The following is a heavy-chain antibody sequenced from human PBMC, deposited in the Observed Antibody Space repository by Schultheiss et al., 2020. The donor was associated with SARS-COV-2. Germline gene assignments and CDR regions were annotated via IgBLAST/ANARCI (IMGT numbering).Heavy chain of an antibody. Sequence: SETLSLTCAVYGGSFSGYYWSWIRQPPGKGLEWIGEINHSGSTNYNPSLKSRVTISVDTSKNQFSLKLSSVTAADTAVYYCARGNGITIFGVVIIDWFDPWGQGTLVTVSS. V-gene: IGHV4-34*01. D-gene: IGHD3-3*01. J-gene: IGHJ5*02. CDR1: GGSFSGYY. CDR2: INHSGST. CDR3: ARGNGITIFGVVIIDWFDP.